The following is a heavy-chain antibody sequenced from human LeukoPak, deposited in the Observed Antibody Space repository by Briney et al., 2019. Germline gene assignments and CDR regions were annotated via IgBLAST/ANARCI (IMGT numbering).Heavy chain of an antibody. CDR1: GGSFSPYY. V-gene: IGHV4-34*01. D-gene: IGHD4-11*01. Sequence: SETLSLTCAVYGGSFSPYYWSWIRQSPDKGLEWIGEINHSRSTNYNPSLKSRVTISLDTSNNQFSLKLRSVTAADTAVYYCARGHSIEPYYYYFYMDVWGKGTTVTVSS. J-gene: IGHJ6*03. CDR3: ARGHSIEPYYYYFYMDV. CDR2: INHSRST.